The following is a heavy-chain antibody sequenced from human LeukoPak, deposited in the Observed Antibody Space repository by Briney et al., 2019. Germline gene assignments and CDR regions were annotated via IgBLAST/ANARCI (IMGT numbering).Heavy chain of an antibody. CDR2: LIPIFGTA. V-gene: IGHV1-69*05. D-gene: IGHD2/OR15-2a*01. CDR3: AREIGVYFDY. J-gene: IGHJ4*02. Sequence: SVKVSCKASGGTFSSYAISWVRQAPGQGLEWMGALIPIFGTANYTQKFQGRGTITTDESTSTAYMELSSLRSEDTAVYYCAREIGVYFDYWGQGTLVTVSS. CDR1: GGTFSSYA.